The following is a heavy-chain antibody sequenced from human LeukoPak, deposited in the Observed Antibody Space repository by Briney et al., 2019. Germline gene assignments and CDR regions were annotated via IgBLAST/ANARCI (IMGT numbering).Heavy chain of an antibody. J-gene: IGHJ5*02. V-gene: IGHV4-38-2*02. CDR2: IYHSGST. Sequence: SETLSLTCTVSGYSISSGYYWGWIRQPPGKGLEWIGSIYHSGSTYYNPSLKSRVTISVDTSKNQFSLKLSSVTAADTAVYYCARDSRSTTASDWFDPWGQGTLVTVSS. CDR1: GYSISSGYY. CDR3: ARDSRSTTASDWFDP. D-gene: IGHD2/OR15-2a*01.